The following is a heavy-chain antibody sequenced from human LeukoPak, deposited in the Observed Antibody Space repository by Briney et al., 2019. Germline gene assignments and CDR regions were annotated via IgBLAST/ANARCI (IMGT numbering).Heavy chain of an antibody. CDR3: ATTLDSSGYYYFDY. CDR1: GYSFASYW. V-gene: IGHV5-51*01. J-gene: IGHJ4*02. D-gene: IGHD3-22*01. Sequence: GESLKISCQGSGYSFASYWIGWVRQMPGKGLEWMGIIYPGDSDTRYSPSFRGQVTISADKSISTAYLQWSSLKASDTAIYYCATTLDSSGYYYFDYWGQGALVTVSS. CDR2: IYPGDSDT.